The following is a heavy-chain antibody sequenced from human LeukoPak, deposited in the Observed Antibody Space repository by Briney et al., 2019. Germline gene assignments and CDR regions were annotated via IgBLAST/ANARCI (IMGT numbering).Heavy chain of an antibody. Sequence: GGSLRLSCAASGFTFDDYAMHWVRQAPGKGLEWVSYISSSSSTIYYADSVKGRFTISRDNAKNSLYLQMNSLRAEDTAVYYCARDPSNTYYDYVWGSSDAFDIWGQGTMVTVSS. CDR1: GFTFDDYA. D-gene: IGHD3-16*01. V-gene: IGHV3-48*01. J-gene: IGHJ3*02. CDR2: ISSSSSTI. CDR3: ARDPSNTYYDYVWGSSDAFDI.